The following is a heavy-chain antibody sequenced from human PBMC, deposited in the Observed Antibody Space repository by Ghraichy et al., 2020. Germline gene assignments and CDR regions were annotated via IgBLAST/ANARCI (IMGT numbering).Heavy chain of an antibody. J-gene: IGHJ4*02. CDR3: ARPPRGGVIDPFDY. CDR1: GDSISSSSYY. Sequence: SETLSLTCTVSGDSISSSSYYWGWIRQPPGKGLEWIGSVYYSGTTYYNPSLKSRVTISIATSKNQFSLKLSSVTAADTAVYYCARPPRGGVIDPFDYWGQGTLVTVSS. CDR2: VYYSGTT. V-gene: IGHV4-39*01. D-gene: IGHD3-16*02.